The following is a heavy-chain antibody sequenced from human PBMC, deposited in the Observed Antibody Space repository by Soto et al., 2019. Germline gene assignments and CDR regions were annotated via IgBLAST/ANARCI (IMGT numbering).Heavy chain of an antibody. Sequence: SETLSLTCAVSGGSISSGGYSWSWIRQPPGKGLEWIGYIYHSGSTYYNPSLKSRVTISVDRSKNQFSLKLSSVTAADTAVYYCARAGYDILTGWGMDVRGQGTTVTVSS. V-gene: IGHV4-30-2*01. CDR3: ARAGYDILTGWGMDV. D-gene: IGHD3-9*01. J-gene: IGHJ6*02. CDR1: GGSISSGGYS. CDR2: IYHSGST.